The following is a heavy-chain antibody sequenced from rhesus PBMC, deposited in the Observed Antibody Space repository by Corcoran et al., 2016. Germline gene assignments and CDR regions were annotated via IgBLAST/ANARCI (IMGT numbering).Heavy chain of an antibody. V-gene: IGHV1-111*02. Sequence: EVQLVQSGAEVKKPGASVKISCKASGYTFTDYYLHWVRQAPGKGLEWMGRVDPEDGEAIHAQKFQDRVTIPADTSTDTAYMELSSLRSEDTAVYYCATAFSDSWSYWYFDLWGPSTPIAISS. J-gene: IGHJ2*01. CDR3: ATAFSDSWSYWYFDL. CDR1: GYTFTDYY. CDR2: VDPEDGEA. D-gene: IGHD6-13*01.